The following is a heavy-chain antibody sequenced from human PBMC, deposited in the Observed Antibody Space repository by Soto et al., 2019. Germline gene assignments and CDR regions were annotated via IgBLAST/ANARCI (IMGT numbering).Heavy chain of an antibody. D-gene: IGHD2-15*01. J-gene: IGHJ2*01. V-gene: IGHV3-30-3*01. CDR3: AEDGIRDTVPVSAFLLNRSSDL. CDR2: ISYDGSSE. Sequence: GKGLEWVALISYDGSSEYYADYVKGRFTVSRDNSRNTLYLQMNSLRAEDTVFFFQAEDGIRDTVPVSAFLLNRSSDL.